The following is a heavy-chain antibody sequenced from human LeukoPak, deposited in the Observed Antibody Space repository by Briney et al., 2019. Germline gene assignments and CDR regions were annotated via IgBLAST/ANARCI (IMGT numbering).Heavy chain of an antibody. D-gene: IGHD3-22*01. J-gene: IGHJ4*02. CDR2: INHSGST. CDR3: ARGSHSFKYYYDSSGYYPFDY. Sequence: PSETLSLTCAVYGGSFSGYYWSWIRQPPGKGLEWIGEINHSGSTNYNPSLKSRVTISVDTSKNQFSLKLSSVTAADTAVYYCARGSHSFKYYYDSSGYYPFDYWGQGTLVTVSS. V-gene: IGHV4-34*01. CDR1: GGSFSGYY.